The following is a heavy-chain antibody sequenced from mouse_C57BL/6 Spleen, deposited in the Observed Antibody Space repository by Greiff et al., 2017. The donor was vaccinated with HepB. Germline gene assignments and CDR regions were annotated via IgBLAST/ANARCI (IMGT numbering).Heavy chain of an antibody. CDR2: IDTSDSYT. J-gene: IGHJ4*01. CDR1: GYTFTSYW. D-gene: IGHD2-5*01. V-gene: IGHV1-50*01. Sequence: VQLQQPGAELVKPGASVKLSCKASGYTFTSYWMQWVKQRPGQGLEWIGEIDTSDSYTNYNQKFKGKATLTVDTSSSTAYMQLSSLTSDDSSVYYCARRRSNYVYAMDYWGQGTSVTVSS. CDR3: ARRRSNYVYAMDY.